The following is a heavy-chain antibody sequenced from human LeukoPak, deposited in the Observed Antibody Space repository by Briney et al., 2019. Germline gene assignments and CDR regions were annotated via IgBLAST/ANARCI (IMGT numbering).Heavy chain of an antibody. J-gene: IGHJ3*02. D-gene: IGHD3-22*01. CDR3: ARHKDYYYDSSSYYPRPNAFDI. V-gene: IGHV4-4*09. CDR1: DGSISSYY. Sequence: PSETLSLTCTVSDGSISSYYWSWIRQPPGKGLEWIGYIYTSGSTNYNPSLKSRVTISVDTSKNQFSLKLSSVTAADTAVYYCARHKDYYYDSSSYYPRPNAFDIWGQGTMVTVSS. CDR2: IYTSGST.